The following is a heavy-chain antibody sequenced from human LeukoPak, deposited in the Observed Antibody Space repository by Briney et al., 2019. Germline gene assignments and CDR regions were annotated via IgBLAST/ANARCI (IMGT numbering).Heavy chain of an antibody. D-gene: IGHD5-12*01. CDR1: GDILSSNSAA. CDR3: ARAESNSGHELNWFDP. Sequence: SQTLSLTCALSGDILSSNSAAWHWIRQYPSRGLEWLGRKYYRSKWYNDYAVSVKSRITINPDTSKNQFSLQLNSVTPEDTAVYYCARAESNSGHELNWFDPWGQGTLVTVSS. V-gene: IGHV6-1*01. J-gene: IGHJ5*02. CDR2: KYYRSKWYN.